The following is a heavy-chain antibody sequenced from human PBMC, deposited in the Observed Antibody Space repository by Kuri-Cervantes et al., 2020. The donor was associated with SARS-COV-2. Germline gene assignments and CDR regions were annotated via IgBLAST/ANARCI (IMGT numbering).Heavy chain of an antibody. D-gene: IGHD6-13*01. J-gene: IGHJ4*02. V-gene: IGHV3-15*01. CDR2: IKSKTDGGTT. CDR1: GFTFSNAW. Sequence: GESLKISCAASGFTFSNAWMSWVRQAPGKGLEWVGRIKSKTDGGTTDYAAPVKGRFTISRDDSKNTLYLQMNSLRAEDAAVYYCAKDYSSSWYDWGQGTLVTVSS. CDR3: AKDYSSSWYD.